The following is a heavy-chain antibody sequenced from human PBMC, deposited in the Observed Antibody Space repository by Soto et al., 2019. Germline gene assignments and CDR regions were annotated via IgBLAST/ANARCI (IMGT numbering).Heavy chain of an antibody. CDR2: ISFDGSNK. CDR3: ARDQAEVTMIIVVTPMDV. V-gene: IGHV3-30-3*01. Sequence: GGSLRLSCAASGFTFTSYAIHWVRQAPGKGLEWVAVISFDGSNKYYADSVKGRFTISRDNSKNTLYLQMNSLRAEDTAVYYCARDQAEVTMIIVVTPMDVWGQGTTVTVSS. CDR1: GFTFTSYA. D-gene: IGHD3-22*01. J-gene: IGHJ6*02.